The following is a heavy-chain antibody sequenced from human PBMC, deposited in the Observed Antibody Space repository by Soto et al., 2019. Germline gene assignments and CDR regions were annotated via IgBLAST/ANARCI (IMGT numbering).Heavy chain of an antibody. Sequence: PLETLSLTCTVSGGSVSSGDYYWSWIRQPPGKGLEWIGYIYYSGSTNYNPSLKSRVSISLDTSKNQFSLRLTSVTAADTAVYYCARIPVDTYMINWFDPWGQGTLVTVSS. CDR2: IYYSGST. CDR3: ARIPVDTYMINWFDP. V-gene: IGHV4-61*08. J-gene: IGHJ5*02. D-gene: IGHD5-18*01. CDR1: GGSVSSGDYY.